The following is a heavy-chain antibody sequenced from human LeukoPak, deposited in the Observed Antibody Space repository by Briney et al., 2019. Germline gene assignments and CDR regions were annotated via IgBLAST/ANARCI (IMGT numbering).Heavy chain of an antibody. CDR2: IKSKTDGGTT. CDR1: GFTFSRYW. CDR3: TTGRVGAEPFDY. J-gene: IGHJ4*02. V-gene: IGHV3-15*01. D-gene: IGHD1-26*01. Sequence: GGSLRLSCAASGFTFSRYWMSWVRQAPGKGLEGVGRIKSKTDGGTTDYAAPVKGRFTISRDDSKNTLYLQMNSLKTEDTAVYYCTTGRVGAEPFDYWGQGTLVTVSS.